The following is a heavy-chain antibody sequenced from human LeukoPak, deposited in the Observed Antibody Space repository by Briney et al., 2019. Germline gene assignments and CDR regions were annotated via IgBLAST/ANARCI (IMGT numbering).Heavy chain of an antibody. D-gene: IGHD3-3*01. Sequence: SETLSLTCTVSGGSISSGSYSWSWIRQPAGKGLEWIGRIYTSGSTNYNPSLKSRVTISVDTSKNQFSLKVNSVTAADTAVYYCARGPDLWSGYNYWGQGTLVTVSS. CDR2: IYTSGST. J-gene: IGHJ4*02. V-gene: IGHV4-61*02. CDR1: GGSISSGSYS. CDR3: ARGPDLWSGYNY.